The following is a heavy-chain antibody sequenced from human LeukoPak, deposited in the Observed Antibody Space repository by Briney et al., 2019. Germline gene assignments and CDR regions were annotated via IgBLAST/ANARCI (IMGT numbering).Heavy chain of an antibody. J-gene: IGHJ4*02. CDR2: IYWDDDR. D-gene: IGHD1-1*01. CDR1: GFSLSTSGVG. V-gene: IGHV2-5*02. Sequence: SGPTLVNPTQTLTLTCTFSGFSLSTSGVGVSWIRQPPGKALEWLALIYWDDDRRYSPSLKSRLTITKDTSKNQVVLTMTNMDPVDTATYYCAHSARLAERRFDYFDYWGQGTLVAVSS. CDR3: AHSARLAERRFDYFDY.